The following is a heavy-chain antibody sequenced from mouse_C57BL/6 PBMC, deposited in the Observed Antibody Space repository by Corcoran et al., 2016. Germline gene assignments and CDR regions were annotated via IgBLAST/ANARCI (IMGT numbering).Heavy chain of an antibody. D-gene: IGHD3-2*02. V-gene: IGHV9-3*01. CDR1: GYTFTTYG. CDR2: INTYSGVP. Sequence: QIQLVQSGPELKKPGETVNISCKASGYTFTTYGMSWVKQAPGKGLKWMGWINTYSGVPTYADDFKGRFAFSLETSASTAYLQINNLKNEDTATYFCARQLRLREDYFDYWGQGTTLTVSS. J-gene: IGHJ2*01. CDR3: ARQLRLREDYFDY.